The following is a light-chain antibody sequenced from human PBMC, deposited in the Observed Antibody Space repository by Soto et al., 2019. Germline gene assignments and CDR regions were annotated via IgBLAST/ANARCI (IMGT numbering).Light chain of an antibody. CDR3: QQYNNWWT. CDR1: QSVSNN. V-gene: IGKV3-15*01. CDR2: GAS. J-gene: IGKJ1*01. Sequence: EIVMTQSPATLSVSPGERATLSCRASQSVSNNLAWYQKKPGQAPRLLIYGASTRATGIPARFSGSGSGTEFTLTIRRLQSEYCAVYDCQQYNNWWTFGQGTRVEIK.